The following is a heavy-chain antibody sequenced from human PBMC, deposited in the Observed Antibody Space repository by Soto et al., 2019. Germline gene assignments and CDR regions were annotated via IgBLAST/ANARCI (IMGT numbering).Heavy chain of an antibody. Sequence: ASVKVSCKASGYTFTSYGISWVRQAPGQGLEWMGWISAYNGNTNYAQKLQGRVTMTTDTSTSTAYMELRSLRSDDTAVYYCASGVVVPAAGYCYYYGMDVWGQGTTVTVSS. V-gene: IGHV1-18*04. CDR2: ISAYNGNT. CDR3: ASGVVVPAAGYCYYYGMDV. D-gene: IGHD2-2*01. J-gene: IGHJ6*02. CDR1: GYTFTSYG.